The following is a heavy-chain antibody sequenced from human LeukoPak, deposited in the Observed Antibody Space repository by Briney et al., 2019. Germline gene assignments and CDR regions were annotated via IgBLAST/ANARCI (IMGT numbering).Heavy chain of an antibody. Sequence: ASQTLSLTCTVSGGSISSGSYYWSWIRQPAGKGLEWIGRIYTSGSTNYNPSLKSRVTISVDTSKNQFSLKLSSVTAADTAVYYCARSQDQRITIFGVVTNWFDPWGQGTLVTVSS. J-gene: IGHJ5*02. CDR1: GGSISSGSYY. CDR2: IYTSGST. CDR3: ARSQDQRITIFGVVTNWFDP. D-gene: IGHD3-3*01. V-gene: IGHV4-61*02.